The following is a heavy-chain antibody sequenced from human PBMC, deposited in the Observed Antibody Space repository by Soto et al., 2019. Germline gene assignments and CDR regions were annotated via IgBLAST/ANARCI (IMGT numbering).Heavy chain of an antibody. V-gene: IGHV3-7*03. CDR3: VTGYHSDY. CDR2: IKNDGSEK. J-gene: IGHJ4*02. CDR1: GISTSSYW. Sequence: EEQLVESGGALVRPGESLRLSCAASGISTSSYWMGWVRQAPGRGLEWVASIKNDGSEKYYMDSLKGRFTISRDNALNSLYLQMNSLRAEDTAGYFCVTGYHSDYWGQGTLVTVSS. D-gene: IGHD5-18*01.